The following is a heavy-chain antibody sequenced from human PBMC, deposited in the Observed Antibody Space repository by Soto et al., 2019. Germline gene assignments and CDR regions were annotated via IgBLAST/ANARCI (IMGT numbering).Heavy chain of an antibody. CDR2: IIPIFGKA. CDR1: GGTFSNYP. V-gene: IGHV1-69*01. CDR3: ASGGEYYDENLTHYSFFGMHV. J-gene: IGHJ6*02. D-gene: IGHD3-16*01. Sequence: QVQLVQSGAEVKKPGSSVKVSCKASGGTFSNYPITWVRRAPGQGLEWLGGIIPIFGKADYTQKFPGRVKMTADEPRSTAYMEISSLRSEDTAVYYCASGGEYYDENLTHYSFFGMHVWGPGTTVTVSS.